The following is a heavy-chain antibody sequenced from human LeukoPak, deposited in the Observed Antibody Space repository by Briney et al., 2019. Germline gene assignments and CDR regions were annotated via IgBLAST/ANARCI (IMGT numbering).Heavy chain of an antibody. J-gene: IGHJ4*02. CDR1: GGTFISYA. D-gene: IGHD6-6*01. V-gene: IGHV1-69*05. Sequence: GSSVKVSCKASGGTFISYAISWVRQAPGQGGEWMGLFLPIFRTPNYAQKFQARVPIPTDQSTSTAYMELSSLRSEDTAVYYCARDEGSSSLDYWGQGTLVTVSS. CDR3: ARDEGSSSLDY. CDR2: FLPIFRTP.